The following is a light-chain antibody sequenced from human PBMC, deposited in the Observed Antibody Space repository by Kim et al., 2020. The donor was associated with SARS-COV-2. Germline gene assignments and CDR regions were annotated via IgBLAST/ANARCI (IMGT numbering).Light chain of an antibody. CDR1: QDIKNN. CDR3: QQYQSYPVT. V-gene: IGKV1-16*02. CDR2: AAS. Sequence: ASVGDRVNITCRASQDIKNNLVWFQQKPGKAPRSLIYAASSLQSGVPSKFSGSGSGTDFTLTITSLQPEDFASYYCQQYQSYPVTFGQGTRLEIK. J-gene: IGKJ5*01.